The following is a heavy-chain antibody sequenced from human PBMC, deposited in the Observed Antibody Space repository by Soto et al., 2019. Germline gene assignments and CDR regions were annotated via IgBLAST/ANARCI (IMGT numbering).Heavy chain of an antibody. CDR1: GYTFTSYY. V-gene: IGHV1-46*01. D-gene: IGHD6-19*01. CDR3: ARGEILGSGWPRDVFHI. CDR2: INPSTGGT. Sequence: QVQLVQSGTEVKQPGASVKVSCKASGYTFTSYYIHWVRQAPGQGLEWTGIINPSTGGTVYAQKFKGKVSMTRDTSTGKVYMEMSSLRSEDTAVYYCARGEILGSGWPRDVFHIWGQGTMVTVSS. J-gene: IGHJ3*02.